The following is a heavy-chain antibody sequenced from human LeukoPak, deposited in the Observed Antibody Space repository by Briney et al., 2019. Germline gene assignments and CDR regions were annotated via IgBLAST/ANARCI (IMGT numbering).Heavy chain of an antibody. D-gene: IGHD6-6*01. CDR2: IYSGGST. CDR1: GFTFSSYA. J-gene: IGHJ5*02. V-gene: IGHV3-66*01. Sequence: GGSLRLSCAASGFTFSSYAMSWVRQAPGKGLEWVSVIYSGGSTYYADSVKGRFTISRDNSKNTLYLQMNSLRAEDTAVYYCARGVWFDPWGQGTLVTVSS. CDR3: ARGVWFDP.